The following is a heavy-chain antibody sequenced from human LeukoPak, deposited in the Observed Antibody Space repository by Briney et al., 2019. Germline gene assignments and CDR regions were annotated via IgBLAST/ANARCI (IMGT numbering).Heavy chain of an antibody. V-gene: IGHV3-7*01. Sequence: PGGSLRLSCAASGFTFSNHWMIWVRQAPGKGLEWVASIKQDGSEKQYVGTVRGRFTISRDNAKNILDLQMNSLTAEDTAVYCCAKDIHYFQSDYWGQGTLVTVSS. CDR2: IKQDGSEK. J-gene: IGHJ4*02. D-gene: IGHD3-10*01. CDR3: AKDIHYFQSDY. CDR1: GFTFSNHW.